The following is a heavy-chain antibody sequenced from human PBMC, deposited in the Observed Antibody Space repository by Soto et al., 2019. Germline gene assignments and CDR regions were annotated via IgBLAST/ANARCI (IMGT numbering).Heavy chain of an antibody. CDR1: PGSLRSYY. CDR2: IYYRGST. Sequence: KPSETLSLTCTVSPGSLRSYYWSWIRQPPGKGLEWVGYIYYRGSTNYSPPLKSRVTISVDTSKNQFPLKLSSVPAADTAVYYCARLPPFARDTGFPAYWAQGTLVPVSS. D-gene: IGHD2-8*02. CDR3: ARLPPFARDTGFPAY. J-gene: IGHJ4*02. V-gene: IGHV4-59*08.